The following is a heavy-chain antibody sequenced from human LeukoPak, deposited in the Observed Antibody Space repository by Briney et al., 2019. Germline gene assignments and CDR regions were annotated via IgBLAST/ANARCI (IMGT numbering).Heavy chain of an antibody. CDR2: IYTRGST. Sequence: SETLSLTCTVSGGSINNYYWSWIRQPAGKGLEWIGRIYTRGSTNYNPSLKSRVTMSVDTSKNQFSLKLSSVTAADTAVYYCARGRYCSADICSGGGDFDIWGQGTMVSVSS. J-gene: IGHJ3*02. V-gene: IGHV4-4*07. D-gene: IGHD2-15*01. CDR1: GGSINNYY. CDR3: ARGRYCSADICSGGGDFDI.